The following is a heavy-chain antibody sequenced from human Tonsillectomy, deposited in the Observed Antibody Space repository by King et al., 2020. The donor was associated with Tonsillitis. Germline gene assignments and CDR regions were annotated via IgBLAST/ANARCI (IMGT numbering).Heavy chain of an antibody. V-gene: IGHV3-33*08. CDR3: ARGGPWYYYYYYMDV. J-gene: IGHJ6*03. Sequence: HVQLVESGGGVVQPGRSLRLSCAASGFTFSSYGMHWVSQAPGKGLEWVAVIWYDGSNKYFADSVKGRFTISRDNSKNTLYLQMNSLRAEDTAVYYCARGGPWYYYYYYMDVWGKGTTVTVSS. CDR1: GFTFSSYG. CDR2: IWYDGSNK.